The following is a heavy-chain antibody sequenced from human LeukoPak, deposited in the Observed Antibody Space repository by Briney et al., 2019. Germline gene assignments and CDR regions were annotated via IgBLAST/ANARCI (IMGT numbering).Heavy chain of an antibody. CDR1: GGSISSSSYY. CDR2: IYHSGST. V-gene: IGHV4-39*07. Sequence: PSETLSLTCTVSGGSISSSSYYWGWIRQPPGKGLEWIGEIYHSGSTNYNPSLKSRVTISVDKSKNQFSLKLSSVTAADTAVYYCARSKMSDCSGGSCYSPLIDYWGQGTLVTVSS. CDR3: ARSKMSDCSGGSCYSPLIDY. D-gene: IGHD2-15*01. J-gene: IGHJ4*02.